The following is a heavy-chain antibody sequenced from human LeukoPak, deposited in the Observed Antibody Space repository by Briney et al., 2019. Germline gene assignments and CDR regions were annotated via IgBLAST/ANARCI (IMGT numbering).Heavy chain of an antibody. CDR1: GDSISSYY. CDR2: IYYSGST. Sequence: SETLSLTCTVSGDSISSYYWSWIRQPPGKGLEWIGYIYYSGSTNYNPSLKSRVTISIDTSKNQFSLILSSVTAADTAVYYCARARNPRDYDFWSGTNYFDYWGQGTLVTVSS. D-gene: IGHD3-3*01. J-gene: IGHJ4*02. CDR3: ARARNPRDYDFWSGTNYFDY. V-gene: IGHV4-59*01.